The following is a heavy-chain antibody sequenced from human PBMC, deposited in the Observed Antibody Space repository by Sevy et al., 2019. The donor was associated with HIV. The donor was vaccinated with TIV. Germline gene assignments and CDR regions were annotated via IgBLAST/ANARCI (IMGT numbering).Heavy chain of an antibody. Sequence: ASVKVSCSTSGYTFSVHYIYWVRQAAGQGLEWMGWINPNTGDTNFSPKFQGRVTMTRDSSINTDYMELSRLTSADTAVYFCARLRYSDPSGQYYGGGADYFDYWGQGTLVTVSS. J-gene: IGHJ4*02. V-gene: IGHV1-2*02. CDR1: GYTFSVHY. CDR2: INPNTGDT. CDR3: ARLRYSDPSGQYYGGGADYFDY. D-gene: IGHD3-22*01.